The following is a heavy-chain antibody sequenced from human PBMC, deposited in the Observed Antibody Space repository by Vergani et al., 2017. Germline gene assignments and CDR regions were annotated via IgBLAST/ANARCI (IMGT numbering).Heavy chain of an antibody. Sequence: QVQLVQSGAEVKKPGESLKISCKGSGYSFTTYWIGWVRQAPGKGLEWVSYISSSGSTIYYADSVKGRFTISRDNAKNSLYLQMNSLRAEDTAVYYCARDIAARLGWFDPWGQGTLVTVSS. J-gene: IGHJ5*02. D-gene: IGHD6-6*01. CDR3: ARDIAARLGWFDP. V-gene: IGHV3-11*01. CDR1: GYSFTTYW. CDR2: ISSSGSTI.